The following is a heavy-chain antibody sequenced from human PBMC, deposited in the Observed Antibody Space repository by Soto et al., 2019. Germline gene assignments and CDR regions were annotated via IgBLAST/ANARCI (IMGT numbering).Heavy chain of an antibody. CDR1: GYTFTSYA. CDR3: ARVGYCSSTSCHHNWFDP. V-gene: IGHV1-3*01. J-gene: IGHJ5*02. CDR2: INAGNGNT. D-gene: IGHD2-2*01. Sequence: SVKVSCKASGYTFTSYAMHWVRQAPGQRLEWMGWINAGNGNTKYSQKFQGRVTITRDTSASTAYMELSSLRSEDTAVYYCARVGYCSSTSCHHNWFDPWGQGTLVTVSS.